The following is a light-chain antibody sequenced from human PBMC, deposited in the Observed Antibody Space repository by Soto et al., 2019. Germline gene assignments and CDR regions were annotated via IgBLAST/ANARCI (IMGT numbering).Light chain of an antibody. J-gene: IGKJ2*01. CDR3: QRNYTYVRT. CDR2: VAS. V-gene: IGKV1-39*01. CDR1: QSIDTH. Sequence: DIQMTQSPSSLSSSFGDRVTITCRASQSIDTHLVWYQQKPATAPKILIYVASSLESGVPSRFSGSVFGTDGTITINNLKQEDGSTYYCQRNYTYVRTFGQGTKVDIK.